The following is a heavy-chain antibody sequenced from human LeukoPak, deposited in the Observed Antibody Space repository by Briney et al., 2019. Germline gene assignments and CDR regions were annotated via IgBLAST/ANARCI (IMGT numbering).Heavy chain of an antibody. J-gene: IGHJ4*02. CDR3: TRDSVGADY. Sequence: SETLSLTCAVYGGSFSGYYWSWIRQPAGKGLEWIGRMYISGSINYNPSLKSRVTMSIDTSKNQFSLKLRSVTAADTAVYYCTRDSVGADYWGQGTLVTVSS. V-gene: IGHV4-4*07. CDR1: GGSFSGYY. CDR2: MYISGSI. D-gene: IGHD1-26*01.